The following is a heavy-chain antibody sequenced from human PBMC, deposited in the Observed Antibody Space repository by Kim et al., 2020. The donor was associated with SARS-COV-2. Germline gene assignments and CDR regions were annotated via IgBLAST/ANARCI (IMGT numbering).Heavy chain of an antibody. CDR1: GFTFSNYA. CDR3: AKRSATGSYYFDY. J-gene: IGHJ4*02. D-gene: IGHD6-6*01. V-gene: IGHV3-23*01. CDR2: ITGSGGST. Sequence: LSLTCAASGFTFSNYAMSWVRQAPGKALEWVSTITGSGGSTYYADSVKGRFTFSRDNSWSTLSLQMNSLRAEDTAVYYCAKRSATGSYYFDYWGQG.